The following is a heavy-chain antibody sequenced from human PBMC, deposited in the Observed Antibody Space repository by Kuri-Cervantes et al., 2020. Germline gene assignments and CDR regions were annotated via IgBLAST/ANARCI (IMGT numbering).Heavy chain of an antibody. V-gene: IGHV3-9*01. D-gene: IGHD3-22*01. J-gene: IGHJ5*02. CDR3: ARGVYYYDSSGYYTNWFDP. Sequence: SLKISCAASGFTFDDYAMHWVRQAPGKGLEWVSGISWNSGSIGYADSVKGRFTISRDNAKNSLYLQMNSLRAEDTAVYYCARGVYYYDSSGYYTNWFDPWGQGTLVTVSS. CDR2: ISWNSGSI. CDR1: GFTFDDYA.